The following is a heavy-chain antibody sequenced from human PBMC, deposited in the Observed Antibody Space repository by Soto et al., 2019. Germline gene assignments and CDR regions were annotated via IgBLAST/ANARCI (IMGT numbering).Heavy chain of an antibody. CDR3: ARGGVDVVATSAFDY. V-gene: IGHV1-69*01. J-gene: IGHJ4*01. CDR1: GGTFNNYA. CDR2: IIPIIGTA. D-gene: IGHD5-12*01. Sequence: QVQLVQSGAEVKKPGSSVKVSCKASGGTFNNYAISWVRQAPGQGLEWMGGIIPIIGTADYAHKFQGRLAIRADESTGTTLMELSSLRSEDTDLYYCARGGVDVVATSAFDYWGHGILVTVYS.